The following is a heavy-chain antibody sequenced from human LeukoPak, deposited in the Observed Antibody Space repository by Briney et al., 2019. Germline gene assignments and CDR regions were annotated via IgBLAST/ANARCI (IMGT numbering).Heavy chain of an antibody. CDR2: INPGSGGT. D-gene: IGHD2-2*01. V-gene: IGHV1-2*02. CDR1: GYTLTGYY. Sequence: ASVKVSCKASGYTLTGYYIHWVRQAPGQGLEWMGWINPGSGGTKYAQNFHGRVTMTRDTSISAAYMDLTRLTFDDTAVYYCARGHAYCSSTSCYPFDYWGQGTLVTVSS. J-gene: IGHJ4*02. CDR3: ARGHAYCSSTSCYPFDY.